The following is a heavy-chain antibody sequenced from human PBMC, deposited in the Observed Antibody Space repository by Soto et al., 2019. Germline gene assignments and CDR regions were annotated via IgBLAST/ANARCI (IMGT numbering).Heavy chain of an antibody. D-gene: IGHD2-8*02. CDR1: GFSLSTYGMA. Sequence: QITLKESGPTLVKHTQTLTLTCPFSGFSLSTYGMAVGWIRQSPGKALEWLALAYWDDDKHYRPSLQSRLTNTKYTSKNQEVHTMSNMDPVDTATYSRAHRRTIGGVWYTFDYRGQGTLVLVSS. J-gene: IGHJ4*02. CDR3: AHRRTIGGVWYTFDY. V-gene: IGHV2-5*02. CDR2: AYWDDDK.